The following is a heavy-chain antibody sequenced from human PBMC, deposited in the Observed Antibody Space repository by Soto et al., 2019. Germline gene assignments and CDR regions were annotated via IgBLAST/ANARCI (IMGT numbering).Heavy chain of an antibody. CDR2: INHSGST. D-gene: IGHD3-10*01. CDR3: ARGRGSYYYGSGSYYKSYGMDV. J-gene: IGHJ6*02. Sequence: PSETLSLTCAVYGGSFSGYYWSWIRQPPGKGLEWIGEINHSGSTNYNPSLKSRVAISVDTSKNQFSLKLSSVTAADTAVYYCARGRGSYYYGSGSYYKSYGMDVWGQGITVTVSS. V-gene: IGHV4-34*01. CDR1: GGSFSGYY.